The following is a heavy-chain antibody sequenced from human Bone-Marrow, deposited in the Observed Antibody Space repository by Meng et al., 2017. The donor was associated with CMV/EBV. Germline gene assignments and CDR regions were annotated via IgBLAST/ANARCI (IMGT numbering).Heavy chain of an antibody. Sequence: ASVKVSCKASGYTFTSYGISWVRQAPGQGLEWMGWISAYSGNTNYAQKLQGRVTMTTDTSTSTAYMELRSLRSDDTAVYYCARVMELRSRLKYYFDYWGQGTLVTVSS. J-gene: IGHJ4*02. CDR1: GYTFTSYG. D-gene: IGHD1-7*01. CDR2: ISAYSGNT. CDR3: ARVMELRSRLKYYFDY. V-gene: IGHV1-18*01.